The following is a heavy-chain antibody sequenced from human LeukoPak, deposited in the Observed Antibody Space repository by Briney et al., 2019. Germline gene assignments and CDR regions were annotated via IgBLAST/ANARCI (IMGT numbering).Heavy chain of an antibody. CDR1: GGSIIGDNW. D-gene: IGHD3-22*01. Sequence: SGTLSLTCAVSGGSIIGDNWWSWVRQPPGKGLEWIEEIYHVGSTNYNPSLKGRVTMSIDKSENQFSLKLSSVTAADTAVYYCARRNYYDSTGYFTYWGQGTLVTVSS. J-gene: IGHJ4*02. CDR3: ARRNYYDSTGYFTY. V-gene: IGHV4-4*02. CDR2: IYHVGST.